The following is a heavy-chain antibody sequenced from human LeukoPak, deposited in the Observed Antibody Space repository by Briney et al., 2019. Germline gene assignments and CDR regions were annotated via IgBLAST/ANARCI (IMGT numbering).Heavy chain of an antibody. V-gene: IGHV1-18*01. J-gene: IGHJ4*02. D-gene: IGHD3-3*01. CDR2: ISAYNGNT. CDR1: GYTFTSYD. CDR3: ARYDFWSGSRPFDY. Sequence: EASVKVSCKASGYTFTSYDINWVRQATGQGLEWMGWISAYNGNTNYAQKLQGRVTMTTDTSTSTAYMELRSLRSDDTAVYYCARYDFWSGSRPFDYWGQGTLVTVSS.